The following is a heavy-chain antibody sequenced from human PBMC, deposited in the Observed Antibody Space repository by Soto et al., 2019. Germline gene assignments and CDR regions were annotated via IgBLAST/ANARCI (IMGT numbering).Heavy chain of an antibody. J-gene: IGHJ6*02. D-gene: IGHD3-3*01. V-gene: IGHV3-23*01. CDR3: ANWRLRFLEWSTLDGMDV. Sequence: QTGGSLRLSCAASGFTFSSYAMSWVRQAPGKGLEWVSAISGSGGSTYYADSVKGRFTISRDNSKNTLYLQMNSLRAEDTAVYYCANWRLRFLEWSTLDGMDVWGQGTTVTVSS. CDR2: ISGSGGST. CDR1: GFTFSSYA.